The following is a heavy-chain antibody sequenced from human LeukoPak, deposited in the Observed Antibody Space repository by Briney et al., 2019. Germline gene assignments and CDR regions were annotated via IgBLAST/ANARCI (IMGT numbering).Heavy chain of an antibody. Sequence: GGSLRLSCAASGFTFSSYAMSWVRQAPGKGLEWVGRIKSKTDGGTTDYAAPVKGRFTISRDDSKNTLYLQMNSLKTEDTAVYYCTTGVVVTAIATFDYWGQGTLVTVS. CDR2: IKSKTDGGTT. V-gene: IGHV3-15*01. D-gene: IGHD2-21*02. J-gene: IGHJ4*02. CDR1: GFTFSSYA. CDR3: TTGVVVTAIATFDY.